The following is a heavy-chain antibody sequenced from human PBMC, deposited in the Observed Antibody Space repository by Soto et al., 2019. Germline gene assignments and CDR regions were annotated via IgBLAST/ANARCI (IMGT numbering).Heavy chain of an antibody. CDR2: IYPGDSDT. Sequence: PGESLKISCKGSGYSFTSYWIGWVRQMPGKGLEWMGIIYPGDSDTRYSPSFQGQVTISADKSISTAYLQWSSLKASDTAMYYCARHLYADTAMVDVPDAFDIWGQGTMVTVSS. J-gene: IGHJ3*02. D-gene: IGHD5-18*01. V-gene: IGHV5-51*01. CDR3: ARHLYADTAMVDVPDAFDI. CDR1: GYSFTSYW.